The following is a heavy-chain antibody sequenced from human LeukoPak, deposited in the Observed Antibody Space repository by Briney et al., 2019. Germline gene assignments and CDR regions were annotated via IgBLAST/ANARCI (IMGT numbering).Heavy chain of an antibody. CDR3: ARDYVYYYMDV. D-gene: IGHD3-10*02. CDR2: ITSGGAP. J-gene: IGHJ6*03. V-gene: IGHV3-23*01. CDR1: GFTFSNYA. Sequence: GGFLRLSCAASGFTFSNYAVMWVRQAPGQGLEWVSAITSGGAPRYADSVKGRFTISRDNSKNTLYLQMNSLRAEDTAVYYCARDYVYYYMDVWGKGTTVTVSS.